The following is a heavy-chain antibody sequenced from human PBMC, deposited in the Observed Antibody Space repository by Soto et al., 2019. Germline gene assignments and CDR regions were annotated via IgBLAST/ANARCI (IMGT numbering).Heavy chain of an antibody. Sequence: VSVKVSCKASGYTFTSYYMHWVRQAPGQGLEWMGIINPSGGSTSYAQKFQGRVTMTRDTSTSTVYMELSSLRSEDTAVYYCARNHLEYSSSSGQDYYFDYWGQGTLVTVSS. CDR1: GYTFTSYY. V-gene: IGHV1-46*03. CDR3: ARNHLEYSSSSGQDYYFDY. CDR2: INPSGGST. J-gene: IGHJ4*02. D-gene: IGHD6-6*01.